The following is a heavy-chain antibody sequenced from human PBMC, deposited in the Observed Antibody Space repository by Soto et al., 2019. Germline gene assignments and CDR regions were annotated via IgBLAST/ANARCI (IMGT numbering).Heavy chain of an antibody. D-gene: IGHD2-15*01. CDR1: GYTFTSYD. CDR3: ARVGYCSGGSCYFGWFDP. Sequence: GASVKVSCKASGYTFTSYDINWVRRATGQGLEWMGWMNPNSGNTGYAQKFQGRVTMTRNTSISTAYMELSSLRSEDTAVYYCARVGYCSGGSCYFGWFDPWGQGTLVTVSS. J-gene: IGHJ5*02. CDR2: MNPNSGNT. V-gene: IGHV1-8*01.